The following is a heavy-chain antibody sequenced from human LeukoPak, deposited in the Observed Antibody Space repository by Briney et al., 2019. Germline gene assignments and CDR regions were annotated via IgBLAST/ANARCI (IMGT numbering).Heavy chain of an antibody. Sequence: SETLSLTCTVSGGSISSYYWSWIRQPPGKGLEWIGYIYYTGSTRYNPSLKSRVTISVDTSKNQFSLKLSSVTAADTAVYYCAKYSIEAAGYYYFDSWGQGTLVTVSS. V-gene: IGHV4-59*08. CDR1: GGSISSYY. J-gene: IGHJ4*02. CDR3: AKYSIEAAGYYYFDS. CDR2: IYYTGST. D-gene: IGHD6-13*01.